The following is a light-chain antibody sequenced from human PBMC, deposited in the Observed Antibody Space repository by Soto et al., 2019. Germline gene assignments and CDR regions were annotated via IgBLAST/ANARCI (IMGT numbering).Light chain of an antibody. CDR1: QSVSSSY. Sequence: EIVLTQSAGTLSLSPGERATLSCRASQSVSSSYLAWYQQKPGQAPRLLIYGASSRATGIPDRFSGSGSGTDFTLTISRLEPEDFAVYYCQQYGDSPRTFGQGTKVDIK. CDR2: GAS. CDR3: QQYGDSPRT. J-gene: IGKJ1*01. V-gene: IGKV3-20*01.